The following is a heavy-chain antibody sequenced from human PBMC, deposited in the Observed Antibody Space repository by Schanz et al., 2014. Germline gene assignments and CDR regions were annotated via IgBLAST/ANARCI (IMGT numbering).Heavy chain of an antibody. CDR1: GGTFNNFP. CDR3: ARFNSGSHSPPYYYYGMDV. V-gene: IGHV1-69*04. Sequence: QVQLVQSGAEVKKPGSSVKVSCKASGGTFNNFPISWVRQAPGQGLEWVGRIIPILGRPNYARKFQDRVTITADKSTNTVYMELTSLRFDDAAVYYCARFNSGSHSPPYYYYGMDVWGQGTTVTVSS. J-gene: IGHJ6*02. D-gene: IGHD1-26*01. CDR2: IIPILGRP.